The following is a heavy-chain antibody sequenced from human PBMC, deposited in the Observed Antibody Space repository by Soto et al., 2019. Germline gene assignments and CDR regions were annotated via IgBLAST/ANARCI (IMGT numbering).Heavy chain of an antibody. CDR3: ARSVTSHSLTNWFDP. J-gene: IGHJ5*02. CDR1: GGTFSSYA. Sequence: QVQLVQSGAEVKKPGSSVKVSCKASGGTFSSYAISWVRQAPGQGLEWMGGIIPIFGTANYAQKFQGRVTITADKSTSAAYMELSSLRSEDTAVYYCARSVTSHSLTNWFDPWGQGTLVTVSS. D-gene: IGHD4-4*01. CDR2: IIPIFGTA. V-gene: IGHV1-69*06.